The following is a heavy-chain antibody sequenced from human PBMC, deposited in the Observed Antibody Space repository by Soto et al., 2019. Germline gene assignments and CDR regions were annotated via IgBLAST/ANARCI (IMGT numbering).Heavy chain of an antibody. CDR3: ARHKNSGPYYYYAMDV. V-gene: IGHV5-51*01. CDR1: GYSFTTYW. CDR2: IYPGDSDA. Sequence: WESLKISCKGSGYSFTTYWIGWVRQMPGKGLEWMGIIYPGDSDARYSPSFQGHVTISADKSIRTAYLQWSSLKASDTAIYYCARHKNSGPYYYYAMDVWGQGTTVTVSS. J-gene: IGHJ6*02. D-gene: IGHD6-19*01.